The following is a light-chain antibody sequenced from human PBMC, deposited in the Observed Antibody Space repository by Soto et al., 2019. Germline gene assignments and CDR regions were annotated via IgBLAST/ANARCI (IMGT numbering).Light chain of an antibody. CDR2: DAS. V-gene: IGKV3-20*01. Sequence: EIVLTQSPDTLSLSPGARATLSCRPSQSVSGSNVAWYQQIRGQAPRLLIYDASTRASGISDRFSGSGSGTDFTLTISGLEPEDFGVYYCQQYGTAPITFGQGTRLEIE. J-gene: IGKJ5*01. CDR1: QSVSGSN. CDR3: QQYGTAPIT.